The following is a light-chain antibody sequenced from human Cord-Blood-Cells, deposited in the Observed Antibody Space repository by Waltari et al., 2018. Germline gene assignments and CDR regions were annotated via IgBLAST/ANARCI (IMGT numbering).Light chain of an antibody. J-gene: IGKJ4*01. CDR1: QSISSW. CDR2: DAS. CDR3: QQYNSYLT. V-gene: IGKV1-5*01. Sequence: DIQMTQCPSTLSASVGDRVTITCRASQSISSWLAWYQQKPGKAPKLLIYDASSLESGVPSRFSGSGSGTEFTLTISSLQPDDFATYYCQQYNSYLTFGGRTKVEIK.